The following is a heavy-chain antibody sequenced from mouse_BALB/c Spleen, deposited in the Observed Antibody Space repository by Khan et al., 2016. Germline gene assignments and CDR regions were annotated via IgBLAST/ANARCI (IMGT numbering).Heavy chain of an antibody. CDR3: SSDYDGFAY. CDR1: GFSLTGYG. Sequence: QVQLKQSGPGLVAPSQSLSITCTVSGFSLTGYGVNWVRQPPGKGLEWLGKIWADGRTDYNSALKSRVSISKANSKSQGVLKMNSLQTDDTANYYCSSDYDGFAYWGQGTLVIVSA. J-gene: IGHJ3*01. D-gene: IGHD2-12*01. CDR2: IWADGRT. V-gene: IGHV2-6-7*01.